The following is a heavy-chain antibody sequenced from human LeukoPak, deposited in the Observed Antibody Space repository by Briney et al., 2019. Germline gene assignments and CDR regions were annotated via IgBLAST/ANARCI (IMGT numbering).Heavy chain of an antibody. CDR3: ATRPAMVREVKNS. D-gene: IGHD3-10*01. Sequence: SETLSLTFAVYGGSFSGYYWSWIRQPPGKGLEWIGEINHSGSTNYNPSLKSRVTISVDTSKNQFSLKLSSVTAADTAVNYCATRPAMVREVKNSWGQGTLVTVSS. V-gene: IGHV4-34*01. CDR1: GGSFSGYY. J-gene: IGHJ4*02. CDR2: INHSGST.